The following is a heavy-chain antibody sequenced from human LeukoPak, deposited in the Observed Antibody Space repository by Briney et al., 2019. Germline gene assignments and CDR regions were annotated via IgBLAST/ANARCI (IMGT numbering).Heavy chain of an antibody. V-gene: IGHV3-23*01. CDR3: AKDQPLSSSSEPDY. CDR1: GFTFSSYA. CDR2: ISGSGGST. Sequence: PGGSLRLSCAASGFTFSSYAMSWVRQAPGKGLEWVSAISGSGGSTYYADSVKGRFTISRDNSKNTLYPQMNSLRAEDTAVYYCAKDQPLSSSSEPDYWGQGTLVTVSS. D-gene: IGHD6-6*01. J-gene: IGHJ4*02.